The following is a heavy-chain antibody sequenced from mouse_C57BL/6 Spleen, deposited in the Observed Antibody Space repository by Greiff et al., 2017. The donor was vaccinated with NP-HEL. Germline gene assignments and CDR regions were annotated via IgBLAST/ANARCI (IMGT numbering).Heavy chain of an antibody. CDR1: GYAFSSSW. D-gene: IGHD2-5*01. CDR2: IYPGDGDT. J-gene: IGHJ4*01. CDR3: ARESNPGAMDY. Sequence: VMLVESGPELVKPGASVKISCKASGYAFSSSWMNWVKQRPGKGLEWIGRIYPGDGDTNYNGKLKGKVTLTADKSSSTAYMQLSSLTSEDSAVYFCARESNPGAMDYWSQGTSVTVSS. V-gene: IGHV1-82*01.